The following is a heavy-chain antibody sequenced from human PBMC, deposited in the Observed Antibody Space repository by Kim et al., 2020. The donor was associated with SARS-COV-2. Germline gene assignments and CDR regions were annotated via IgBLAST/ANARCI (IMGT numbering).Heavy chain of an antibody. CDR2: INHSGST. Sequence: SETLSLTCAVYGGSFSGYYWSWIRQPPGKGLEWIGEINHSGSTNYNPSLKSRVTISVDTSKNQFSLKLSSVTAADTAVYYCARATRGYDFWSGYPRHTTFDYWGQGTLVTVSS. CDR1: GGSFSGYY. CDR3: ARATRGYDFWSGYPRHTTFDY. D-gene: IGHD3-3*01. J-gene: IGHJ4*02. V-gene: IGHV4-34*01.